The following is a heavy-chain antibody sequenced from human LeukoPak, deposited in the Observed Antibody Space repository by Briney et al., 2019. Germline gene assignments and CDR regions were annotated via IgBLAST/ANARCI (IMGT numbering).Heavy chain of an antibody. J-gene: IGHJ3*02. Sequence: PSQTLSLTCAVSGGSISSGGYSWTWIRQPPGKGLEWIGYIYHSGSTYYNPSLKSRVTISVDRSKNQFSLKVSSVTAADTAVYYCARSISHDALDIWGQGTMVTVSS. CDR2: IYHSGST. CDR3: ARSISHDALDI. CDR1: GGSISSGGYS. V-gene: IGHV4-30-2*01. D-gene: IGHD3-3*02.